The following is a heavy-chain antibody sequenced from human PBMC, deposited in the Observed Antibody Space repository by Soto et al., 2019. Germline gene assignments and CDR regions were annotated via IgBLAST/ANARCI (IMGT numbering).Heavy chain of an antibody. CDR3: ARTDYGSGKYASLDP. J-gene: IGHJ5*02. CDR2: VYYSGST. V-gene: IGHV4-30-4*01. CDR1: GDPTLAADYC. Sequence: PLETLSLTCTVSGDPTLAADYCWSCIRQPPWKGLEWIGYVYYSGSTYYSPSFRSRVTISVDTSKNQISLNLHSVTAADTAFYYCARTDYGSGKYASLDPWGQGTLVTVSS. D-gene: IGHD3-10*01.